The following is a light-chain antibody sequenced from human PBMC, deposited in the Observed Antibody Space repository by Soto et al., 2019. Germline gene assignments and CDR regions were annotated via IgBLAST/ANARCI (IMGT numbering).Light chain of an antibody. Sequence: SPGRQYLSQGERATLSCSASQSVSSLYLAWYQQKPGQAPRLLIYAASSRATGIPDRFSGSGSGTDFTLTISRLEPEDFAVYYWQQYGSSPFTFGQGTRLEI. V-gene: IGKV3-20*01. J-gene: IGKJ5*01. CDR2: AAS. CDR3: QQYGSSPFT. CDR1: QSVSSLY.